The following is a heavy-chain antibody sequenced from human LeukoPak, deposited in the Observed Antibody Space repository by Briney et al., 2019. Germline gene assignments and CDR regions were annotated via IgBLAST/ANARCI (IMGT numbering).Heavy chain of an antibody. V-gene: IGHV3-66*02. CDR2: IYSGGST. D-gene: IGHD3-3*01. J-gene: IGHJ4*02. Sequence: GGSLRLSCAASGFTVSSNYMSWVRQAPGKGLEWVSVIYSGGSTYYADSVKGRFTISTDNSKNTLYLQMNSLRAEDTAVYYCARDYTLFGVVDDYWGQGTLVTVSS. CDR3: ARDYTLFGVVDDY. CDR1: GFTVSSNY.